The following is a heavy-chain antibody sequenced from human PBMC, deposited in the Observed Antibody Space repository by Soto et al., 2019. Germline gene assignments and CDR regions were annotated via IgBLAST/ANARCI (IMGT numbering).Heavy chain of an antibody. CDR2: ISYDSSNK. D-gene: IGHD2-15*01. Sequence: VQLLESGGGLIQPGGSLRLSCAASGFTFSYGIHWLRQAPGKGLEWVAYISYDSSNKFYGDSVKGRFTISRDNSKNPQFLKMNSLRAEDTAVYYCAKLVIGYCSGNTCDDYWGQGTLVAVSS. V-gene: IGHV3-30*18. CDR1: GFTFSYG. J-gene: IGHJ4*02. CDR3: AKLVIGYCSGNTCDDY.